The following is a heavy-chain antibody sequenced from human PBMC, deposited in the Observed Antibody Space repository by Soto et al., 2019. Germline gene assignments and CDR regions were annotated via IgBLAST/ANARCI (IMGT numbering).Heavy chain of an antibody. CDR3: TSVFLDSGSFANYYYYGMDV. V-gene: IGHV1-18*01. CDR2: ISAYNGNT. Sequence: ASVKVSCKASGYTFTSYGISWVRQAPGQGLEWMGWISAYNGNTNYAQKLQGRVTMTTDTSTSTAYMELRSLRSDDTAVYYCTSVFLDSGSFANYYYYGMDVWGQGTTVTVSS. J-gene: IGHJ6*02. CDR1: GYTFTSYG. D-gene: IGHD1-26*01.